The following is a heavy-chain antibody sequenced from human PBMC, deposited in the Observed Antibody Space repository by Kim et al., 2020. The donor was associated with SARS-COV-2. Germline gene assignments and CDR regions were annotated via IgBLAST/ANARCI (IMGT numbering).Heavy chain of an antibody. J-gene: IGHJ4*02. Sequence: SETLSLTCAVYGGSFSGYYWSWIRQPPGKGLEWIGEINHSGSTNYNPSLKSRVTISVDTSKNQFSLKLSSVTAADTAVYYCARDGNDSSGYYYGGLWGQGTLVTVSS. D-gene: IGHD3-22*01. V-gene: IGHV4-34*01. CDR2: INHSGST. CDR1: GGSFSGYY. CDR3: ARDGNDSSGYYYGGL.